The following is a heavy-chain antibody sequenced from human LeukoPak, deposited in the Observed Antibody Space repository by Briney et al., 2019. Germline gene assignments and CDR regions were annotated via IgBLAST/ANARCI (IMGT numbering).Heavy chain of an antibody. CDR1: GFTFSSYG. V-gene: IGHV3-30*18. CDR2: ISYDGSNK. D-gene: IGHD3/OR15-3a*01. Sequence: GGSLRLSCAASGFTFSSYGMHWVRQAPGKGLEWVAVISYDGSNKCYADSVKGRFTISRDNSKNTLYLQMNSLRAEDTAVYYRAKGLGLYYYYYYGMDVWGQGTTVTVSS. CDR3: AKGLGLYYYYYYGMDV. J-gene: IGHJ6*02.